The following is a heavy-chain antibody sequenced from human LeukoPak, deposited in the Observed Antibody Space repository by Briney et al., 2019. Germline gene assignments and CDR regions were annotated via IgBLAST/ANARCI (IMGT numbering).Heavy chain of an antibody. CDR2: INPNSGDT. CDR1: GYTFTGYY. D-gene: IGHD3-10*01. CDR3: ARGATGIYYYYMDV. V-gene: IGHV1-2*02. J-gene: IGHJ6*03. Sequence: ASVKVSCKASGYTFTGYYIHWARQAPGQGLEWMGWINPNSGDTNYAQKFQGEVTMTRDTSISTAYMELSRLRSDDTAVYYCARGATGIYYYYMDVWGKGTTVTVSS.